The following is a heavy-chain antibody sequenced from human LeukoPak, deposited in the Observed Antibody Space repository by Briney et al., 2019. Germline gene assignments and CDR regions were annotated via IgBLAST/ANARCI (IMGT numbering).Heavy chain of an antibody. V-gene: IGHV3-74*01. CDR3: ATSLGPLTEY. D-gene: IGHD7-27*01. CDR1: GFTFSSYA. Sequence: GGSLRLSCAASGFTFSSYAMHWVRQTPGKGLVWVSRINSGGSGTSYADSVEGRFTISRDNAKNTLYLQMNSLKGEDTAVYYCATSLGPLTEYWGQGTLVTVSS. J-gene: IGHJ4*02. CDR2: INSGGSGT.